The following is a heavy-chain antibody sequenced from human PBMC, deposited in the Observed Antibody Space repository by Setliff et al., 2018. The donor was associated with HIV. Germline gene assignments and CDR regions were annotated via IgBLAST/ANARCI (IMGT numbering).Heavy chain of an antibody. CDR1: GYNFTSHD. Sequence: EASVKVSCKASGYNFTSHDINWVRQAPGQGLEWMGWMNPKSGNTGYARKFQGRVTMTRKTSISTAYMELRSLRSDDSAVYYCTTLVGANPWHDAFDIWGQGTMVTVSS. V-gene: IGHV1-8*01. D-gene: IGHD1-26*01. CDR2: MNPKSGNT. J-gene: IGHJ3*02. CDR3: TTLVGANPWHDAFDI.